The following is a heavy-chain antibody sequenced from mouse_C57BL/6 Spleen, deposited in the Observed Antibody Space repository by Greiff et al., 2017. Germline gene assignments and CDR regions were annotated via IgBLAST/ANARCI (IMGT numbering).Heavy chain of an antibody. CDR3: ARYYSNVYAMDD. CDR1: GYAFTNYL. V-gene: IGHV1-54*01. J-gene: IGHJ4*01. D-gene: IGHD2-5*01. Sequence: VQLQQSGAELVRPGTSVKVSCTASGYAFTNYLIEWVKQGPGKGLEWIGVINPGNGGTNYNEKFKGKETLTADQTSCTAYMQLSSLTSEDYAVDFCARYYSNVYAMDDWGQGTSVTVSS. CDR2: INPGNGGT.